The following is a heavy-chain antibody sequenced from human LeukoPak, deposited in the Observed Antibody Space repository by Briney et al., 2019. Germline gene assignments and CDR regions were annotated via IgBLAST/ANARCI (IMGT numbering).Heavy chain of an antibody. CDR1: GFSFSTYA. J-gene: IGHJ6*02. D-gene: IGHD2-2*01. CDR3: AKDRATSRYNGLDV. V-gene: IGHV3-23*01. Sequence: GGSLRLSCAASGFSFSTYAMSWVRQAPGKGLEWVSAISGSGGITHYADSVKGRFTISRDNSKSTVYLQMNNLRVEDTASYYCAKDRATSRYNGLDVWGQGTTVTVAS. CDR2: ISGSGGIT.